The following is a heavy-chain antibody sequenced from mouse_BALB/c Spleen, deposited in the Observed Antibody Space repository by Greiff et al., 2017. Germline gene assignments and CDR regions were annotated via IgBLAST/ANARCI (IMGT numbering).Heavy chain of an antibody. D-gene: IGHD4-1*01. CDR1: GFTFTDYY. CDR2: IRNKANGYTT. Sequence: DVMLVESGGGLVQPGGSLRLSCATSGFTFTDYYMSWVRQPPGKALEWLGFIRNKANGYTTEYSASVKGRFTISRDNSQSILYLQMNTLRAEDSATYYCARGNWDLAYWGQGTLVTVSA. CDR3: ARGNWDLAY. V-gene: IGHV7-3*02. J-gene: IGHJ3*01.